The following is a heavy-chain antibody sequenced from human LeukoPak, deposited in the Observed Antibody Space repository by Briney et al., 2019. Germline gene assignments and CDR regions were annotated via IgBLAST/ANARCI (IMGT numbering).Heavy chain of an antibody. CDR3: ARAQDFSDSSGPNYLDF. D-gene: IGHD3-22*01. V-gene: IGHV4-38-2*02. Sequence: SETLSLTCTVFGYSLSSGFFCDWIRQSPGKGLEWIGSFSHRGGSYHNPSLKSRVTISVDTSKNQFSLKLLSVTAADTAVYYCARAQDFSDSSGPNYLDFWGQGTLVTVSS. J-gene: IGHJ4*02. CDR2: FSHRGGS. CDR1: GYSLSSGFF.